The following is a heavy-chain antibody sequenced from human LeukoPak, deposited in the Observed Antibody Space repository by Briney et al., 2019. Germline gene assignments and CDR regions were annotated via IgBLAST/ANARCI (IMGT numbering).Heavy chain of an antibody. CDR1: GYTFTSYY. D-gene: IGHD3-16*02. CDR3: ATVEVGGSYRSPAHDY. V-gene: IGHV1-69-2*01. CDR2: VDPEDGET. J-gene: IGHJ4*02. Sequence: ASVKVSCKASGYTFTSYYMHWVQQAPGKGLEWMGLVDPEDGETIYAEKFQGRVTITADTSTDTAYMELSSLRSEDTAVYYCATVEVGGSYRSPAHDYWGQGTLVTVSS.